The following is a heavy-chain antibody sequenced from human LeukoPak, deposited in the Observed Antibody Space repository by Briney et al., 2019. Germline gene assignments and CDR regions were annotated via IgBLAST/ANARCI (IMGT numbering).Heavy chain of an antibody. V-gene: IGHV3-23*01. CDR2: ISGSGGST. Sequence: GGSLRLSCAASGFTFSSYAMSWVRQAPGKGLEWVSAISGSGGSTYYADSVKGRFTISRDNAKNSLYLQMNSLRAEDTAVYYCARVSGDHAFDIWGQGTMVTVSS. CDR1: GFTFSSYA. CDR3: ARVSGDHAFDI. J-gene: IGHJ3*02. D-gene: IGHD2-15*01.